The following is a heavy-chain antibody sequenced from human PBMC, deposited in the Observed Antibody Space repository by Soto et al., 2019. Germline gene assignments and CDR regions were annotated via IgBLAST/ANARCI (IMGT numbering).Heavy chain of an antibody. V-gene: IGHV4-30-4*01. J-gene: IGHJ1*01. Sequence: SETLSLTCTVSGASIRSTDYYWSWIRQGKGKDLVWIGYGYYTGSTYYNPSLMSRLTISVDTTKNQFFLKLTLVTAAEAAVYYFVRSSREGAVAPQWLVRRGQGPEVTVS. D-gene: IGHD5-18*01. CDR1: GASIRSTDYY. CDR2: GYYTGST. CDR3: VRSSREGAVAPQWLVR.